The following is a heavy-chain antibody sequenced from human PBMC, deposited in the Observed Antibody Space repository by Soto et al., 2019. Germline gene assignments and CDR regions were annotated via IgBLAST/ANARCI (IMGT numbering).Heavy chain of an antibody. CDR3: ANPSDYYYYYGMDV. CDR1: GFTFSSYA. Sequence: PGGSLRLSCAASGFTFSSYAMSWVRQAPGKGLEWVAVISYDGSNKYYADSVKGRFTISRDNSKNTLYLQMNSLRAEDTAVYYCANPSDYYYYYGMDVWGQGTTVTVSS. CDR2: ISYDGSNK. V-gene: IGHV3-30*18. J-gene: IGHJ6*02.